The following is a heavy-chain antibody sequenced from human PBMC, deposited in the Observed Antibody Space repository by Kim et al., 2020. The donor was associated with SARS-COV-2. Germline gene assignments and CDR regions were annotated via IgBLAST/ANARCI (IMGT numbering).Heavy chain of an antibody. J-gene: IGHJ2*01. CDR1: GYSFTSYW. V-gene: IGHV5-10-1*01. D-gene: IGHD2-21*02. Sequence: GASLKISCKGSGYSFTSYWISWVRQMPGKGLEWMGRIDPSDSYTNYSPSFQGHVTISADKSISTAYLQWSSLKASDTAMYYCARQVVYCGGDCYSRRGSDWYFDLWGRGTLVTVSS. CDR3: ARQVVYCGGDCYSRRGSDWYFDL. CDR2: IDPSDSYT.